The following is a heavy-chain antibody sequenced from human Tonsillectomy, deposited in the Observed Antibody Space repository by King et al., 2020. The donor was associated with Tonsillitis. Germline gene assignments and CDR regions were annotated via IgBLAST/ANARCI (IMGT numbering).Heavy chain of an antibody. J-gene: IGHJ4*02. CDR3: ARGPRGDWLAYFDY. D-gene: IGHD3/OR15-3a*01. CDR2: IYHSGST. V-gene: IGHV4-30-2*01. Sequence: QLQESGSGLVKHSQTLSLTCAVSGGSISSGGYSWSWIRQPPGKGLEWIGYIYHSGSTYYNPSLKSRVTISVDRSKNQFSLKLSSVTAADTAVYYCARGPRGDWLAYFDYWGQGTLVTVSS. CDR1: GGSISSGGYS.